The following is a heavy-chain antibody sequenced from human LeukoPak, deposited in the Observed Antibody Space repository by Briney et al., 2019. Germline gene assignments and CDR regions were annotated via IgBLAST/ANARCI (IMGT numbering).Heavy chain of an antibody. D-gene: IGHD5-18*01. V-gene: IGHV4-4*02. CDR3: ARDLESVDTAMANDAFDI. Sequence: SETLSLTCAVSGGSISSSNWWSWVRQPPGKGLEWIGEIYHSESTNYNPSLKSRVTISVDKSKNQFSLKLSSVTAADTAVYYCARDLESVDTAMANDAFDIWGQGTMVTVSS. CDR1: GGSISSSNW. CDR2: IYHSEST. J-gene: IGHJ3*02.